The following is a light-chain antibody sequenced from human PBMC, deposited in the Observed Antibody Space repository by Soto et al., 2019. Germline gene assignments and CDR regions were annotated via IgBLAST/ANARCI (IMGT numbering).Light chain of an antibody. CDR3: CSYAGSYVYV. CDR1: GSGLGHYNS. J-gene: IGLJ1*01. CDR2: DVS. Sequence: QSALTQPRSVSGSPGQSVTISCTGTGSGLGHYNSVSWYQYHTGKAPKLIIFDVSERPAGVPDRFSGSKSANTASLTISGLQVEDEADYYCCSYAGSYVYVFGTGTKLTVL. V-gene: IGLV2-11*01.